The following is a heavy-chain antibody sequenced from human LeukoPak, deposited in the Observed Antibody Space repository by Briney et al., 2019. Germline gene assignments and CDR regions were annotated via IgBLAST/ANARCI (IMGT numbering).Heavy chain of an antibody. CDR3: ARQPEGTWFDP. Sequence: GASVKVSCKASGYTFTTYWISWVRQMPGKGLEWMGRIDPSDSYTNYSPSFQGHVTISADKSISTAYLQWSSLKASDTAMYYCARQPEGTWFDPWGQGTLVTVSS. D-gene: IGHD1-1*01. CDR1: GYTFTTYW. V-gene: IGHV5-10-1*01. CDR2: IDPSDSYT. J-gene: IGHJ5*02.